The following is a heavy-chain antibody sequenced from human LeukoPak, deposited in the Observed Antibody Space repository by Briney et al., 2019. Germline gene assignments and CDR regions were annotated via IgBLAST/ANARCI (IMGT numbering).Heavy chain of an antibody. CDR2: IYTSGST. V-gene: IGHV4-4*07. CDR3: ARDVVVVPAAPYYYGMDV. CDR1: GGSISSYY. Sequence: SETLSLTCTVSGGSISSYYWSWIRQPAGRGLEWIGRIYTSGSTNYNPSLKSRVTMSVDTSKNQFSLKLSSVTAADTAVYYCARDVVVVPAAPYYYGMDVWGQGTTVTVSS. J-gene: IGHJ6*02. D-gene: IGHD2-2*01.